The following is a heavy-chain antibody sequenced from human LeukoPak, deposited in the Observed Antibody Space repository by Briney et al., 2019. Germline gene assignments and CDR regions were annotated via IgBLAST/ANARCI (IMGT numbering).Heavy chain of an antibody. Sequence: GRSLRLSCAGSGFTFSSYAIHWVRQAPGKGLEWVAVISYDGSNEKYADSVKGRFTISRDNAKNSLYLQMNSLRAEDTAVYYCAREEVGANPHFDYWGQGTLVTVSS. CDR1: GFTFSSYA. D-gene: IGHD1-26*01. J-gene: IGHJ4*02. CDR3: AREEVGANPHFDY. V-gene: IGHV3-30-3*01. CDR2: ISYDGSNE.